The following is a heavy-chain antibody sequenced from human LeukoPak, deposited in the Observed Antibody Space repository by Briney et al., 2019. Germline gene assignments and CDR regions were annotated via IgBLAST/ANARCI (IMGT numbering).Heavy chain of an antibody. CDR3: AMSGYGRQGSFDY. D-gene: IGHD5-12*01. V-gene: IGHV3-21*01. J-gene: IGHJ4*02. CDR2: ISSSSSYI. CDR1: GFTFSSYS. Sequence: GGSLRLSCAASGFTFSSYSMNWVRQAPGKGLEWVSSISSSSSYIYYADSVKGRFTISRDNAKNSLYLQMNSLRAEDTAVCYCAMSGYGRQGSFDYWGQGTLVTVSS.